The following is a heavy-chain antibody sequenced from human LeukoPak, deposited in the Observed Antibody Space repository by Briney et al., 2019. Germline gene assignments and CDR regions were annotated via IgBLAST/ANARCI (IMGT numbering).Heavy chain of an antibody. CDR3: ARDSEIFCSSTSCFPDY. J-gene: IGHJ4*02. Sequence: GGSLRLSCAASGFPFSSYGMHWVRQAPGKGLEWVSYISSRGGTIYYADSVKGRFTISRDNAKNSLYLQMNSLRAEDTAVYYCARDSEIFCSSTSCFPDYWGQGTLVTVSS. D-gene: IGHD2-2*01. CDR2: ISSRGGTI. V-gene: IGHV3-48*04. CDR1: GFPFSSYG.